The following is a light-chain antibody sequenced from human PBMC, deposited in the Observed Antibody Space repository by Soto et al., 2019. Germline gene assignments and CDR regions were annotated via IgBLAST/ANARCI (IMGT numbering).Light chain of an antibody. J-gene: IGLJ1*01. V-gene: IGLV2-14*01. CDR3: CSYTTSSTYV. CDR1: SSDVGAYNY. Sequence: QSALTQPASVSGSPGQSITISCTGTSSDVGAYNYVSWFQQHPGKAPKLMIYDVSNRPSGVSNRFSGSKSGNTASLTISGLQAEDEADYYCCSYTTSSTYVFGIGTKVTVL. CDR2: DVS.